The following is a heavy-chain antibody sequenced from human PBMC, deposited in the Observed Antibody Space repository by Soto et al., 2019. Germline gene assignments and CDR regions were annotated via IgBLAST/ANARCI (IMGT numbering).Heavy chain of an antibody. V-gene: IGHV3-15*07. CDR2: IKSKADGGTT. D-gene: IGHD3-3*02. J-gene: IGHJ4*02. Sequence: GGSLRLSCAASGFTFSSYGMHWVRQAPGKGLEWVGRIKSKADGGTTDYAAPVKGRFTISRDDSKNTLYLQMNSLKTEDTAVYYCTSDLITFFYWGQGTLVTVSS. CDR3: TSDLITFFY. CDR1: GFTFSSYG.